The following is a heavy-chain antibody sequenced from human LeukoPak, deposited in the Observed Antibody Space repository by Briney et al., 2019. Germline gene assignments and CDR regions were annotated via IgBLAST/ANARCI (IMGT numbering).Heavy chain of an antibody. CDR1: RGSISSGQYY. V-gene: IGHV4-39*07. CDR3: ARLPAYSNSYYFDY. D-gene: IGHD6-6*01. Sequence: SETLSLTCTVSRGSISSGQYYWGWVRQPPGTGLEWIAAIFYTGSTYYNPSLKSRVTISVDTSKNHFSLRLSSVTAADTAFYYCARLPAYSNSYYFDYWGPGTLVTVSS. J-gene: IGHJ4*02. CDR2: IFYTGST.